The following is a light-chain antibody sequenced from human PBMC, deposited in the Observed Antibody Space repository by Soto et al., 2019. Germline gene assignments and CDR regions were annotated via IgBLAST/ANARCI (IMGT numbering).Light chain of an antibody. CDR3: SSYTSGTSLVV. J-gene: IGLJ2*01. V-gene: IGLV2-14*01. CDR1: SSDVDDYKY. Sequence: QSALTQPASVSGSPGQSITISCTGTSSDVDDYKYVSWYQQHPGKAPKLMIYDVRNRPSGVSNRFSGSKSGNTASLTISGLQAEDEADYYCSSYTSGTSLVVFGGGTKLT. CDR2: DVR.